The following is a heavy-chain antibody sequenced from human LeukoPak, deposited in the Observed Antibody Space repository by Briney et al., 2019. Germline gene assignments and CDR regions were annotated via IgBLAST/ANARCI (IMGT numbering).Heavy chain of an antibody. CDR1: GGSISSYY. J-gene: IGHJ4*02. Sequence: SETLSLTCTVSGGSISSYYWSWIRQPPGKGVEWTADIYYSGSTNYNPSLKSRVTISVDTSKNQFSLKLSSVTAADTAVYYCARQSGWYSGSYLFDYWGQGTLVTVSS. CDR3: ARQSGWYSGSYLFDY. D-gene: IGHD1-26*01. V-gene: IGHV4-59*08. CDR2: IYYSGST.